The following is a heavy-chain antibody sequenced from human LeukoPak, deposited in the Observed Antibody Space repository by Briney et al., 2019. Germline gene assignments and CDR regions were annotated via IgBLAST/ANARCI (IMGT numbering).Heavy chain of an antibody. CDR3: TDYDILTGWVFGY. CDR1: GFTFGDYA. J-gene: IGHJ4*02. Sequence: GGSLRLSCTASGFTFGDYAMSWVRQAPGKGLEWVGFIRSKAYGGTTEYAASVKGRFTISRDDSKSIAYLQMNSLKTEDTAVYYCTDYDILTGWVFGYWGQGTLVTVSS. CDR2: IRSKAYGGTT. D-gene: IGHD3-9*01. V-gene: IGHV3-49*04.